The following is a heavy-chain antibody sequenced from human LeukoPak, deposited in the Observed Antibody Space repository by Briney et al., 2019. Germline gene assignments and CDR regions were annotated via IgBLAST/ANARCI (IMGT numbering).Heavy chain of an antibody. J-gene: IGHJ4*02. CDR1: GGSFTNYY. Sequence: SETLSLTCTVSGGSFTNYYWSWIRQPPGGGLDWIGHIYYSGSTKYNPSFQSRVTILLDTSTNQFSLKLSSVTAADTAVYYCARDNWNEVDYWGQGTLVTVSS. D-gene: IGHD1-20*01. CDR3: ARDNWNEVDY. V-gene: IGHV4-59*01. CDR2: IYYSGST.